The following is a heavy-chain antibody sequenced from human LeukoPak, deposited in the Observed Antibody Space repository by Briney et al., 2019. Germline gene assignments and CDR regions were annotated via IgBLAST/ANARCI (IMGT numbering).Heavy chain of an antibody. Sequence: PGGSLRLSCSASGFTFSSYAMHWVRQAPGKGVECVSAISSNGGSTYYADSVKGRFTISRDNSKNTLYLQMSSLRAEDTAVYYCVKDRYDYVWGSYRYFDYWGQGTLVTVSS. CDR2: ISSNGGST. CDR1: GFTFSSYA. CDR3: VKDRYDYVWGSYRYFDY. J-gene: IGHJ4*02. D-gene: IGHD3-16*02. V-gene: IGHV3-64D*06.